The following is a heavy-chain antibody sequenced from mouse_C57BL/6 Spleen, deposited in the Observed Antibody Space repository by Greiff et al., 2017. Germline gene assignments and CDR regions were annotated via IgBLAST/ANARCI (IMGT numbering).Heavy chain of an antibody. V-gene: IGHV1-9*01. CDR1: GYTFTGYW. CDR3: ARSGYDEGDFDY. Sequence: VHLVESGAELMKPGASVKLSCKATGYTFTGYWIEWVKQRPGHGLEWIGEILPGSGSTNYNEKFKGKASFAADTSSNAAYMQLSSLTTEASAIYYCARSGYDEGDFDYWGQGTTLTVSS. J-gene: IGHJ2*01. D-gene: IGHD2-2*01. CDR2: ILPGSGST.